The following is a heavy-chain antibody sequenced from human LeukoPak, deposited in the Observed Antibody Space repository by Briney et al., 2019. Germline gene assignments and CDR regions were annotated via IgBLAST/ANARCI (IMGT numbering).Heavy chain of an antibody. CDR3: ARRSGVTTRSRAFDI. CDR2: IYYSGST. J-gene: IGHJ3*02. D-gene: IGHD4-17*01. V-gene: IGHV4-59*08. Sequence: TSETLSLTCTVSGGSISSYYWSWIRQPPGKGLEWIGYIYYSGSTNYNPSLKSRVTISVDTSKNQFPLKLSSVTAADTAVYYCARRSGVTTRSRAFDIWGQGTMVTVSS. CDR1: GGSISSYY.